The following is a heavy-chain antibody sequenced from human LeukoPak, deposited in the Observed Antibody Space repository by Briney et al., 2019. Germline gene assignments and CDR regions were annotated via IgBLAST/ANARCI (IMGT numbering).Heavy chain of an antibody. J-gene: IGHJ4*02. V-gene: IGHV7-4-1*02. Sequence: ASVKVSCKASGYTFTSYAMNWVRQAPGQGLEWMGWINTNTGNPTYAQGFTGRFVFSLDTSVSTAYLQISSLKAEDTAVYYCARVNVRTTVTTVGHFDYWGQGTLVTVSS. CDR1: GYTFTSYA. CDR3: ARVNVRTTVTTVGHFDY. D-gene: IGHD4-17*01. CDR2: INTNTGNP.